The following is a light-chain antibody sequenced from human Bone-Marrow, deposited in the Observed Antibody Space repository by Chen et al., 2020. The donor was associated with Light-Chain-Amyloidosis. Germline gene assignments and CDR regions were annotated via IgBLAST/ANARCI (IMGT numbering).Light chain of an antibody. J-gene: IGKJ2*03. CDR2: DAS. CDR1: QSVSGY. CDR3: QQRANWPPYS. V-gene: IGKV3-11*01. Sequence: ESVFPHPPAPLSLSPGERATLSCRASQSVSGYLAWYQQKPGQAPRLLIYDASNRATGIPARFSGSGSGTDFTLTISSLEPEDFAVYYCQQRANWPPYSFGQGTKLEIK.